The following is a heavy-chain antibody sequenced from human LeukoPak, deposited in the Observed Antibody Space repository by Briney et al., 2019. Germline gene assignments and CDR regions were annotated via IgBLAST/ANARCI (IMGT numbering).Heavy chain of an antibody. D-gene: IGHD6-19*01. J-gene: IGHJ4*02. V-gene: IGHV3-48*03. CDR2: IGSSGTTI. CDR1: GFPFSIYE. Sequence: TGGSLRLSCAVSGFPFSIYEMNWVREAPGKGLEWVSNIGSSGTTICYADSVKGRFSISRDNAKSSLYLQMNSLRVEDTAVYYCALLAVASGFDYWGQGALVTVSS. CDR3: ALLAVASGFDY.